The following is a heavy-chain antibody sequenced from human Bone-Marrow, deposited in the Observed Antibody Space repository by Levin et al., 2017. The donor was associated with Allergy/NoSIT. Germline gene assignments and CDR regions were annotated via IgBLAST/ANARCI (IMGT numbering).Heavy chain of an antibody. D-gene: IGHD6-19*01. CDR3: AKEDTGGWQRRYYYGLDV. CDR1: GFIFSSYA. Sequence: GGSLRLSCAASGFIFSSYAMAWVRQVPGKGLEWVSGLSPTGGSTYYADSVKGRFTIFRDNSNNTLYLQMNSLRVEDTAVYYCAKEDTGGWQRRYYYGLDVWGHGTTVTVSS. J-gene: IGHJ6*02. CDR2: LSPTGGST. V-gene: IGHV3-23*01.